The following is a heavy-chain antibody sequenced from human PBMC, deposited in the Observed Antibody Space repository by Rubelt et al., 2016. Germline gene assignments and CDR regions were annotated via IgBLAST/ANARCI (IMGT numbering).Heavy chain of an antibody. V-gene: IGHV4-4*02. CDR3: ARPQYSWVSTIDY. Sequence: QVQLQESGPGLVKPSGTLSLTCAVSGGSISSLNWWCWVRQPPGKGLEWIGSIFYSGSFYYNPSLKSRVTISIDTSKNQFSLKLTSMTAADTAVYYCARPQYSWVSTIDYWGQGTLVTVSS. CDR1: GGSISSLNW. J-gene: IGHJ4*02. CDR2: IFYSGSF. D-gene: IGHD6-13*01.